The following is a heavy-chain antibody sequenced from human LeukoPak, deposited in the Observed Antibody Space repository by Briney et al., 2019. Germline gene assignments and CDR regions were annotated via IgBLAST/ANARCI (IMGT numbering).Heavy chain of an antibody. V-gene: IGHV4-59*01. D-gene: IGHD6-19*01. J-gene: IGHJ4*02. CDR2: GTYTGTN. CDR3: AKDYSSGWYDY. Sequence: SETLSLTCTVSGGSISSNYWSWIRQPPGKELEWIGYGTYTGTNLYNPSLGGRVVISLDVSKNQLSLQLTSVTAADTAVYYCAKDYSSGWYDYWGQGTLVTVSS. CDR1: GGSISSNY.